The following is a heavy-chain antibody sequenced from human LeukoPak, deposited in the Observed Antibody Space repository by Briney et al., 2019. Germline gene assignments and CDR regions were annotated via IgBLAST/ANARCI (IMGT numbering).Heavy chain of an antibody. CDR1: GGSINSYY. CDR3: ARHLLYGGNNYYYYGMDV. D-gene: IGHD4-23*01. Sequence: PSETLSLTCTVSGGSINSYYWSWIRQPPVKGLEWIGYIYYSGSTNYSPSLKSRVTISVDTSKNQFSLKVSYVTAEDTAVYYCARHLLYGGNNYYYYGMDVWGQGTTVTVSS. V-gene: IGHV4-59*08. J-gene: IGHJ6*02. CDR2: IYYSGST.